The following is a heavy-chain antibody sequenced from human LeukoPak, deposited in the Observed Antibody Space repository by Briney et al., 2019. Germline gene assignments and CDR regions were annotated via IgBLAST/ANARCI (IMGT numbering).Heavy chain of an antibody. CDR3: ARSDCSDY. CDR2: IWYDGSNK. CDR1: GFIFSSHG. J-gene: IGHJ4*02. V-gene: IGHV3-33*01. D-gene: IGHD3-3*01. Sequence: GRSLRLSCAASGFIFSSHGMHWVRQAPGKGLEWVAVIWYDGSNKHYADSVKGRFTISRDNFKNTLYLQMNSLRAEDTAFYYCARSDCSDYWGQGTLVTVSS.